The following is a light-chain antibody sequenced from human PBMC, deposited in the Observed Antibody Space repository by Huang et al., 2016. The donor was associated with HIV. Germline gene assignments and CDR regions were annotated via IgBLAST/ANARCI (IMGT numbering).Light chain of an antibody. CDR2: WAS. Sequence: DIVMTQSPVSLAVSLGERATITCKSSQHVGSSFAWYQQKPGQSPKLLIYWASTRAFGVPDRFSGSGSGTDFTLTISSLQAADVAVYYCQQHYSSPWTCGQGTKVEIK. J-gene: IGKJ1*01. V-gene: IGKV4-1*01. CDR3: QQHYSSPWT. CDR1: QHVGSS.